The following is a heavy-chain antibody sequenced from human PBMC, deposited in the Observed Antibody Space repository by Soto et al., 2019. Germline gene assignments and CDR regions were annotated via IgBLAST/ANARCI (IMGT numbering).Heavy chain of an antibody. V-gene: IGHV3-23*04. CDR2: ISSSGGST. CDR1: GFTFSSYE. CDR3: AKEVHIVVVTAPFDY. Sequence: EVQLVESGGGLVQPGGSLRLSCAASGFTFSSYEMNWVRQAPGKGLEWVSYISSSGGSTYYADSVKGRFTISRDNSKNTLYLQMNSLRAEDTAVYYCAKEVHIVVVTAPFDYWGQGTLVTVSS. J-gene: IGHJ4*02. D-gene: IGHD2-21*02.